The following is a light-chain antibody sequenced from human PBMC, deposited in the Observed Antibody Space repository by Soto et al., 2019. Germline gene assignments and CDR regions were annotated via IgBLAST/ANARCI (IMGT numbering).Light chain of an antibody. V-gene: IGKV1-39*01. J-gene: IGKJ2*01. CDR2: AAS. CDR1: HSITTY. CDR3: QQTFTPPHT. Sequence: DIQMTQSPSSLSASLGDWVAITCRSSHSITTYLSWYQQKPGRAPRLLISAASTLQSGVPSRFTGSGSGTDFTLTISSLQPEDFATYYCQQTFTPPHTFGQGTKVELK.